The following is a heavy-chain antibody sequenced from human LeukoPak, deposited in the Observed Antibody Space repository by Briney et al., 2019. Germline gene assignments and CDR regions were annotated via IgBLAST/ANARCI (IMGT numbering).Heavy chain of an antibody. D-gene: IGHD6-6*01. Sequence: ASVKVSCKASGYTFTSYDINWLRQATVQGLEWMGWMNPNSGNTGYAQKFQGRVTMTRNTSISTAYMELSSLRSEDTAVYYCARRPTQLGHYYYYMDVWGKGTTVTVSS. J-gene: IGHJ6*03. CDR1: GYTFTSYD. CDR3: ARRPTQLGHYYYYMDV. V-gene: IGHV1-8*01. CDR2: MNPNSGNT.